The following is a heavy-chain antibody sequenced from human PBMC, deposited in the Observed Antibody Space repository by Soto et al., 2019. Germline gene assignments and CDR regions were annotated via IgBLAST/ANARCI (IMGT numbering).Heavy chain of an antibody. CDR3: ATDSGSYSGYSYYAMDV. V-gene: IGHV3-48*03. CDR1: GLTFSGYE. Sequence: GGSLRLSCAASGLTFSGYEMNWVRQAPGKGLEWVSYISSSGSSISYADSVKGRFTITRDNAKNSLYLQMDSLRAEDTAVYYCATDSGSYSGYSYYAMDVWGQGTTVTVSS. J-gene: IGHJ6*02. CDR2: ISSSGSSI. D-gene: IGHD1-26*01.